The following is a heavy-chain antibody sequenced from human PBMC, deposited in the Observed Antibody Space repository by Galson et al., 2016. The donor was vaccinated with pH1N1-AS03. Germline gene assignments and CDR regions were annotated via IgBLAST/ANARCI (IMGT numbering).Heavy chain of an antibody. J-gene: IGHJ5*02. CDR1: GDSINSGDYH. CDR3: SSDIISTAVLTSDFDP. D-gene: IGHD3-9*01. Sequence: LSLTCTVSGDSINSGDYHWSWIRQPAGKGLEWIGRISTIGLTNYKASLRGRVTMSIDTSKSQFSLKLTSVTAADTAVYYCSSDIISTAVLTSDFDPWGQGTRVTVSS. V-gene: IGHV4-61*02. CDR2: ISTIGLT.